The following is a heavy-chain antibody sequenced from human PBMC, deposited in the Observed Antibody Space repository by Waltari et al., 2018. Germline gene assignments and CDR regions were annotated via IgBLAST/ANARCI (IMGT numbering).Heavy chain of an antibody. CDR1: GGSFSGYY. J-gene: IGHJ4*02. CDR3: ARQKYYYDSSGKGLSRFDY. CDR2: INHSGST. D-gene: IGHD3-22*01. V-gene: IGHV4-34*01. Sequence: QVQLQQWGAGLLKPSETLSLTCAVYGGSFSGYYWSWIRQPPGKGLEWIGEINHSGSTNYNPSLKSRVTISVDTSKNQFSLKLSSVTAADTAVYYCARQKYYYDSSGKGLSRFDYWGQGTLVTVSS.